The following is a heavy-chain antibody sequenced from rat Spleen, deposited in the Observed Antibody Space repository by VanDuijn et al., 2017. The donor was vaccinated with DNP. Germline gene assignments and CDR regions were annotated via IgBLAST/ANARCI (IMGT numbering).Heavy chain of an antibody. CDR2: VSPRGGRT. Sequence: EVQLVETGGGLVQPGRSLKLSCVASGFTFSSYWMYWIRQAPTKGLEWVASVSPRGGRTYYRDPVKGRLTVSRDNAKSTLYLQMDSLRSEDTATYFCARVQLGYYALDAWGQGTSVTVSS. D-gene: IGHD5-1*01. CDR1: GFTFSSYW. CDR3: ARVQLGYYALDA. J-gene: IGHJ4*01. V-gene: IGHV5-19*01.